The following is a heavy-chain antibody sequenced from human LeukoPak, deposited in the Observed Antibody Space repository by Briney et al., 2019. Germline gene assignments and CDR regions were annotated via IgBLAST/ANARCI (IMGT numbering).Heavy chain of an antibody. CDR1: GFTFSSYA. V-gene: IGHV3-30*18. CDR2: ISYDGSNK. D-gene: IGHD6-19*01. Sequence: PGGSLRLSCAASGFTFSSYAMHWVRQAPGKGLEWVAVISYDGSNKYYADSVKGRFTISRDNSKNTLYLQMNSLRAEDTAVYYCAKSSGWSGFDYWGQGTLVTVSS. CDR3: AKSSGWSGFDY. J-gene: IGHJ4*02.